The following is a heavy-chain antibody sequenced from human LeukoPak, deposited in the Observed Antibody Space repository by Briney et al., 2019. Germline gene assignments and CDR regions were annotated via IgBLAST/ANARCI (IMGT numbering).Heavy chain of an antibody. CDR3: ARHDSSTYYARFDY. CDR2: VYYSGST. D-gene: IGHD3-22*01. V-gene: IGHV4-59*08. CDR1: GGSISSYF. J-gene: IGHJ4*02. Sequence: SETLSLTCTVSGGSISSYFWSWIRQPPGEGLEWIGYVYYSGSTNYNPSLKSRVTISVDTSKNQFSLKLSSVTAADTAVYYCARHDSSTYYARFDYWGQGTLVTVSS.